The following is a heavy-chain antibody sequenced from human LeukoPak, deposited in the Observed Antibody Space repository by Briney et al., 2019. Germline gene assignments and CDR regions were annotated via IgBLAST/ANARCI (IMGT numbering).Heavy chain of an antibody. D-gene: IGHD1-1*01. Sequence: ASVKVSCKASGYTFTSYDINWVRQATGQGLEWMGWMNPNSGNTGYAQKFQGRVTITRNTSISTAYMELSSLRSEDTAVYYCARDIPGYDAFDIWGQGTVVTVSS. J-gene: IGHJ3*02. CDR1: GYTFTSYD. CDR3: ARDIPGYDAFDI. CDR2: MNPNSGNT. V-gene: IGHV1-8*03.